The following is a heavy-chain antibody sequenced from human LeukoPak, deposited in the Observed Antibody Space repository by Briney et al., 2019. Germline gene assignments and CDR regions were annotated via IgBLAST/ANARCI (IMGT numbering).Heavy chain of an antibody. CDR3: AQGAYGSGTYHY. CDR2: ISYDGSNK. Sequence: GGSLRLSCAASGFTFSSYAMHWVRQAPGKGLEWVAVISYDGSNKYYADSVKGRFTISRDNSKNTLYLQMNSLRAEDTAVYYCAQGAYGSGTYHYWGQGTLVTVSS. D-gene: IGHD3-10*01. J-gene: IGHJ4*02. CDR1: GFTFSSYA. V-gene: IGHV3-30*04.